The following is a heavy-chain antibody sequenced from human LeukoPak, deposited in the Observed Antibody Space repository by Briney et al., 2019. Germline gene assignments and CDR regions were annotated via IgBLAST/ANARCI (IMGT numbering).Heavy chain of an antibody. CDR1: GYSFTNYW. CDR3: ARRSSSWYQKPYYFDY. CDR2: IYPGDSDT. Sequence: GESLKISCKGSGYSFTNYWIGWVRQMPGKGLEWMGIIYPGDSDTRYSPSFQGQVTISADKSISTAYLQWSSLKASDTAMYYCARRSSSWYQKPYYFDYWGQGTLVTVSS. J-gene: IGHJ4*02. D-gene: IGHD6-13*01. V-gene: IGHV5-51*01.